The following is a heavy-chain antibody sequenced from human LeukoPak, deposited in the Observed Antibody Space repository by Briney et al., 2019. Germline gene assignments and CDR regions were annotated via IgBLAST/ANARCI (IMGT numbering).Heavy chain of an antibody. CDR1: GGTFRSYA. J-gene: IGHJ4*02. Sequence: SVKVSCKASGGTFRSYAISWVRQAPGQGLEWMGGIIPIFGTANYAQKFQGRVTITADKSTSTAYMELSSLRSEDTAVYYCARDPSGRYFDWLLAPTFDYWGQGTLVTVSS. V-gene: IGHV1-69*06. CDR3: ARDPSGRYFDWLLAPTFDY. CDR2: IIPIFGTA. D-gene: IGHD3-9*01.